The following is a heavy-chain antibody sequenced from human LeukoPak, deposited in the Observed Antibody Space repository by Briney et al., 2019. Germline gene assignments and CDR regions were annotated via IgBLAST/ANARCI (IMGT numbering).Heavy chain of an antibody. CDR3: ARASEEMATIIFDY. V-gene: IGHV4-59*08. Sequence: SSETLSLTCTVSGGSISSYYWSWIRQPPGKGLEWIGYIYYSGSTNYNPSLKSRVTISVDTSKNQFSLKLSSVTAADTAVYYCARASEEMATIIFDYWGQGTLVTVSS. CDR1: GGSISSYY. D-gene: IGHD5-24*01. J-gene: IGHJ4*02. CDR2: IYYSGST.